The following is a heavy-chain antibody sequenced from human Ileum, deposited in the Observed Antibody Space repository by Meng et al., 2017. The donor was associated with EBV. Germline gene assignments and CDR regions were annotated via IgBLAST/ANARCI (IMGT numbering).Heavy chain of an antibody. J-gene: IGHJ5*02. CDR2: ISSSSNII. CDR1: GLTFSDSS. CDR3: ARGRSWFDP. V-gene: IGHV3-11*01. Sequence: VQLGESGGDLVKPGGSLSLSCAASGLTFSDSSMTWIRQAPGKGLEWIAFISSSSNIIYYTDSVKGRFTVSRDNAKNSLFLQMNSLRAEDTAVYFCARGRSWFDPWGQGTLVTVSS.